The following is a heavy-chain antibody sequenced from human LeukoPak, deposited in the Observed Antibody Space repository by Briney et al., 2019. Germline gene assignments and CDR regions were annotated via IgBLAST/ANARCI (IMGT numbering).Heavy chain of an antibody. CDR2: IRGSGGST. V-gene: IGHV3-23*01. J-gene: IGHJ4*02. D-gene: IGHD5-18*01. CDR3: ATYRQVLLPFES. CDR1: GFTFRSYA. Sequence: GGSLRLSCAASGFTFRSYAMSWVRRAPGEGREWVSDIRGSGGSTYYADSVKGRFTISRDNSKNTLYLQMNSLRAEDTAIYYCATYRQVLLPFESWGQGTLVTVSS.